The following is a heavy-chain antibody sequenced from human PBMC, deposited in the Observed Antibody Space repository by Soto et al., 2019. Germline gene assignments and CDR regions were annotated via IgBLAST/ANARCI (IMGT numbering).Heavy chain of an antibody. V-gene: IGHV4-59*08. J-gene: IGHJ4*03. Sequence: PSETLSLTCTVSGGSISSYYWSWIRQPPGKGLEWIGYIYYSGSTNYNPSLKSRVTISVDTSKNQFSLKLSSVTAADTAVYYCARRGIFLVIRGYPWSFVFRGPGIMVTV. CDR2: IYYSGST. CDR3: ARRGIFLVIRGYPWSFVF. D-gene: IGHD3-22*01. CDR1: GGSISSYY.